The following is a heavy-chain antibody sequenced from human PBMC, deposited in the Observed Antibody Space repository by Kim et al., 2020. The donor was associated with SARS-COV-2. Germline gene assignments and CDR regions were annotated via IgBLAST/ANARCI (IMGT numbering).Heavy chain of an antibody. J-gene: IGHJ6*02. CDR3: ARVSGNYGMDV. CDR2: T. Sequence: TYYNPALRSRVTISVDTSKSQFSLTLSSMTAADTAMYFCARVSGNYGMDVWGQGTTVTVSS. V-gene: IGHV4-30-2*05.